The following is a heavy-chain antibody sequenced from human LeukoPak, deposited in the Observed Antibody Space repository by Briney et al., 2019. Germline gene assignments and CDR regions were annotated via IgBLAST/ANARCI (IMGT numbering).Heavy chain of an antibody. Sequence: GSLRLSCAASGFTFSNDWMCWVRQAPGKGLEWVSTISGSGSSTYYADSVKGRSTISRDHSRNTLYLQMNSLRAEDTAVYYCAKGEYSYGYLFDYWGQGTLVTVSS. J-gene: IGHJ4*02. CDR1: GFTFSNDW. CDR2: ISGSGSST. D-gene: IGHD5-18*01. V-gene: IGHV3-23*01. CDR3: AKGEYSYGYLFDY.